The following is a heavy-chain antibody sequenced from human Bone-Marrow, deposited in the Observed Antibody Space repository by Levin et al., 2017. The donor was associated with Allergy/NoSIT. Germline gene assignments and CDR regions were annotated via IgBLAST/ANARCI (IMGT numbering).Heavy chain of an antibody. CDR3: AKDERGLEDPIYGMDV. Sequence: SCAASGFTFSSYGMHWVRQAPGKGLEWVAVISYDGSNKYYADSVKGRFTISRDNSKNTLYLQMNSLRAEDTAVYYCAKDERGLEDPIYGMDVWGQGTTVTVSS. D-gene: IGHD3/OR15-3a*01. V-gene: IGHV3-30*18. CDR2: ISYDGSNK. CDR1: GFTFSSYG. J-gene: IGHJ6*02.